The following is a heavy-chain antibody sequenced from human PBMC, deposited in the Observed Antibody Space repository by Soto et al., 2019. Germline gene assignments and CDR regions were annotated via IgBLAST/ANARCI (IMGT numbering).Heavy chain of an antibody. D-gene: IGHD2-8*01. CDR2: ISSSSSYI. Sequence: GGSLRLSCAASGFTFSSYSMNWVRQAPGKGLEWVSSISSSSSYIYYADSVKGRFTISRDNAKNSLYLQMNSLRAEDTAVYYCARDKTCTTGVCYYGMDVWGQGTTVTVSS. J-gene: IGHJ6*02. CDR3: ARDKTCTTGVCYYGMDV. V-gene: IGHV3-21*01. CDR1: GFTFSSYS.